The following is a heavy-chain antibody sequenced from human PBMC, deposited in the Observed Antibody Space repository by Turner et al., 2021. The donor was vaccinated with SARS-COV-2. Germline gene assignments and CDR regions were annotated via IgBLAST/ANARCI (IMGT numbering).Heavy chain of an antibody. D-gene: IGHD2-2*01. CDR3: ATGYQLRVNWFDP. Sequence: QVQLVQSGAEVKKPGASVQVSCKISGYTLTELSMYWVRQAPGKGLEWMVCFDPEDGETIDAQNFQGRVTMTEDTSTDTAYMELSSLRSEDTAVYFCATGYQLRVNWFDPWGQGTLVTVSA. V-gene: IGHV1-24*01. J-gene: IGHJ5*02. CDR1: GYTLTELS. CDR2: FDPEDGET.